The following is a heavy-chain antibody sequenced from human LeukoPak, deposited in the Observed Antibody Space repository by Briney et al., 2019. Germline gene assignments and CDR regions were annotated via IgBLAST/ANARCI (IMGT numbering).Heavy chain of an antibody. CDR2: IYYSGIS. CDR3: ARDSDHGGGNYGMDV. CDR1: GGSISSYY. Sequence: SETLSLTCSVSGGSISSYYWSWIRQPPGKGLEWIGYIYYSGISNYNPSLKSRVTISVDTSKNQFSLKMSSVTAADTAVYYCARDSDHGGGNYGMDVWGQGTTVTVSS. V-gene: IGHV4-59*01. J-gene: IGHJ6*02. D-gene: IGHD4-23*01.